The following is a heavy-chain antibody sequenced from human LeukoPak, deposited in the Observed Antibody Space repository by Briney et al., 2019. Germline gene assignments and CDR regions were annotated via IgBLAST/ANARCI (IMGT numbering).Heavy chain of an antibody. CDR2: INPNTGDT. J-gene: IGHJ4*02. D-gene: IGHD5-18*01. CDR1: GYTFSSYY. V-gene: IGHV1-2*06. CDR3: SRGNGYLRWFDY. Sequence: ASVKVSCKASGYTFSSYYIHWVRQTPGQGLEWMGLINPNTGDTKYAQKFQGRVTMTRDTSISTVYVELSSLKSDDTAVYFCSRGNGYLRWFDYWGQGTLVTVSS.